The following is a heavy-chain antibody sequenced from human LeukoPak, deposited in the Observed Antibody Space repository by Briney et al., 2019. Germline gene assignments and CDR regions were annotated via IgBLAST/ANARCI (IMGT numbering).Heavy chain of an antibody. J-gene: IGHJ6*04. Sequence: GGSLRLSCAASGFTVSSYYMTWVRQAPGKGLEWVSVMYSGGSTYYADSVKGRVDISRDNSQNTVFLQMNSVRVEDTAVYYCARSYSNHLFGMDVWGKGTAVTVSS. CDR2: MYSGGST. V-gene: IGHV3-66*01. CDR1: GFTVSSYY. D-gene: IGHD4-11*01. CDR3: ARSYSNHLFGMDV.